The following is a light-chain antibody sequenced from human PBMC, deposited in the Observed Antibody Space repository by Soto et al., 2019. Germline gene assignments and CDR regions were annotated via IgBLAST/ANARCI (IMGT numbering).Light chain of an antibody. CDR2: KAS. J-gene: IGKJ5*01. CDR1: QSISSW. V-gene: IGKV1-5*03. CDR3: HQYNSYSPIT. Sequence: DIQMTKSPSTLSASVGDRVTITCRASQSISSWLAWYQQKPGKAPKLLIYKASSLESGVPSRFSGSGSGTEFTLTISSLQPDDFATYYCHQYNSYSPITFGQGTRLEIK.